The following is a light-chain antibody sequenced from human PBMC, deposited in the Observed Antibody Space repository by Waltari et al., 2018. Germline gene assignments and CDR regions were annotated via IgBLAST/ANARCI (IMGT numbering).Light chain of an antibody. Sequence: IVLTHSPATLSLSPGERATLSCRASQSVANFFSWYQQKPGQAPRLLIFDVSNRATDIPARFSGSGFATDFTLTISDVEPEDIAVYYCQQRNKWPLTFGGGTKVEIK. J-gene: IGKJ4*01. CDR1: QSVANF. V-gene: IGKV3-11*01. CDR2: DVS. CDR3: QQRNKWPLT.